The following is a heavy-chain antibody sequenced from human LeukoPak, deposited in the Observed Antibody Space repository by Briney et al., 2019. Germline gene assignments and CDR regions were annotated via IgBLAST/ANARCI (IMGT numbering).Heavy chain of an antibody. CDR1: GFTFSSYS. V-gene: IGHV3-30*04. CDR2: ISYDGSNK. CDR3: ASSRTYSGYDIDY. D-gene: IGHD5-12*01. Sequence: PGGSLRLSCAASGFTFSSYSMHWVRQAPGKGLEWVAVISYDGSNKYYGDSVKGRFTISRDNSKNTLYLQVSSPRAEDTAVYYCASSRTYSGYDIDYWGQGTLVTVSS. J-gene: IGHJ4*02.